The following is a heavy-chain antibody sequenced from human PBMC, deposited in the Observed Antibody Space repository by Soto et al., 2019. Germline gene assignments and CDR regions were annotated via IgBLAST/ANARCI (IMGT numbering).Heavy chain of an antibody. Sequence: QGQLVESGGGLVKPGGSLRLSCAASGFTFSDYYMTWLRQAPGKGLEWVSYIGTSVTTISYADSVKGRFTISRDNAKNSLYLQMNSLRAEDTALYYCARAGGSGWSLDYWGQGTLVTVSS. J-gene: IGHJ4*02. CDR2: IGTSVTTI. CDR1: GFTFSDYY. D-gene: IGHD6-19*01. V-gene: IGHV3-11*01. CDR3: ARAGGSGWSLDY.